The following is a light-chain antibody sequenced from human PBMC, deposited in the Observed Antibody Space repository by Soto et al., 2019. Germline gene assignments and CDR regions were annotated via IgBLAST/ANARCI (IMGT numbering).Light chain of an antibody. V-gene: IGKV1-9*01. CDR3: QQLNSYPPF. CDR2: AAS. CDR1: QGISSY. J-gene: IGKJ4*01. Sequence: DIQLTQSPSFLSASVGDRVTITCRASQGISSYLAWYQQKPGKAPKLLIYAASTLQSGVPSRFSGSGFGTEFTLTISSLQPEDVATYYCQQLNSYPPFFGGGTKVEIK.